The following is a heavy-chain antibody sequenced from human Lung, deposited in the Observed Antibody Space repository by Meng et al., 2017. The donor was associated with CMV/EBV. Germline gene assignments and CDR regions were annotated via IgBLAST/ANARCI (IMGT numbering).Heavy chain of an antibody. CDR3: ARGKQDAWELLAY. D-gene: IGHD1-26*01. Sequence: QLQSHRTVLLLTSVSLSLTLGLSCVSLSSKIRCTWVRQPPGQGLEWSGDINDSGSTTYNPSLNSRISMSVDKSKNHFSLKVNSVTAADTAVYYCARGKQDAWELLAYWGQGALVTVSS. J-gene: IGHJ4*02. CDR2: INDSGST. V-gene: IGHV4-4*02. CDR1: CVSLSSKIR.